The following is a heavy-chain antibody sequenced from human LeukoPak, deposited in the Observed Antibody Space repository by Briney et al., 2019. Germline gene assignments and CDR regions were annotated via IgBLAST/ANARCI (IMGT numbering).Heavy chain of an antibody. J-gene: IGHJ4*02. CDR1: GYSFTSYW. Sequence: GESLKISCKGSGYSFTSYWIGWVRQMPGKGLEWMGIIYPGDSDTRYSPSFQGQVTTSADKSISTAYLQWSSLKASDTAMYYCARHYYDYVWGSYGIDYWGQGTLVTVSS. CDR2: IYPGDSDT. V-gene: IGHV5-51*01. D-gene: IGHD3-16*01. CDR3: ARHYYDYVWGSYGIDY.